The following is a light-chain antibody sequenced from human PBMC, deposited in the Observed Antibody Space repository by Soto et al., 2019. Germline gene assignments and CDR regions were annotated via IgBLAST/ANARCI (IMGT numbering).Light chain of an antibody. CDR3: SSYAGSDVFV. V-gene: IGLV2-8*01. J-gene: IGLJ1*01. CDR1: SSDVGAYNY. Sequence: QSVLTQPPSASGSPGQSVAISCTGTSSDVGAYNYVAWYQQHPGKVPKLMIYEVSKRPSGVPDRFSGSKSGNTASLTVSELQADDEADYYCSSYAGSDVFVFGTGTKVTVL. CDR2: EVS.